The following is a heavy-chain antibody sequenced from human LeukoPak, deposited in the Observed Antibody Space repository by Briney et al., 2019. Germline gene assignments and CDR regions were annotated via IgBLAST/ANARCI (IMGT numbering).Heavy chain of an antibody. Sequence: SETLSLTCTVSGYSISSGYYWGWIRQPPGKGLEWFGSIYHSGSTYYNPSLKSRVTISVDTSKNQFSLKLSSVTAAHTAVYYCARTDSGSYRQPFDYWGQGTLVTVSS. CDR3: ARTDSGSYRQPFDY. D-gene: IGHD1-26*01. J-gene: IGHJ4*02. CDR2: IYHSGST. CDR1: GYSISSGYY. V-gene: IGHV4-38-2*02.